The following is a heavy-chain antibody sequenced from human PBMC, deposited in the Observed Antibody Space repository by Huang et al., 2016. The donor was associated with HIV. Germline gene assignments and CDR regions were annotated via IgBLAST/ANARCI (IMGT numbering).Heavy chain of an antibody. V-gene: IGHV4-39*01. Sequence: QLQLRESGPGLVKPSETLSLSCTVSNGSISSSIYYWGWVRQPPGKGLEWIGAASKNGNTYFNPAVKSRLTVSVDTSKNQFFLKLHSVAAADAVVYYCARHARYLFGSGGFGLDVWGPGTTVTVSS. CDR1: NGSISSSIYY. CDR2: ASKNGNT. D-gene: IGHD3-10*01. CDR3: ARHARYLFGSGGFGLDV. J-gene: IGHJ6*02.